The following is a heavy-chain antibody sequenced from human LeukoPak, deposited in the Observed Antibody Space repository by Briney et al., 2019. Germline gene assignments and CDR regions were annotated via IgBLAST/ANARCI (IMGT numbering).Heavy chain of an antibody. V-gene: IGHV4-30-2*01. D-gene: IGHD1-26*01. Sequence: SQTLSLTCTVSGGSISSGGYYWSWIRQPPGKGLEWIGYIYHSGSTYYNPSLKSRVTISVDRSKNQFSLKLSSVTAADTAVYYCARVPYSGSCFDYWGQGTLVTVSS. CDR3: ARVPYSGSCFDY. J-gene: IGHJ4*02. CDR1: GGSISSGGYY. CDR2: IYHSGST.